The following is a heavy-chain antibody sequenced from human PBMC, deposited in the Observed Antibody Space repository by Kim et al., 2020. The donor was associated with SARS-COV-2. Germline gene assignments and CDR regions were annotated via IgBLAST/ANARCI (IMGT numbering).Heavy chain of an antibody. CDR2: ISAYNGDT. Sequence: ASVKVSCKASGYSFTNYGISWVRQAPGQGLEWMGWISAYNGDTNYAQKLQGRVTMTPDTSTSTAYMELRSLRFDDTAVYYCARDRSLIIAEGYGMDVWGQGTTVTVSS. D-gene: IGHD3-10*01. CDR3: ARDRSLIIAEGYGMDV. V-gene: IGHV1-18*01. J-gene: IGHJ6*02. CDR1: GYSFTNYG.